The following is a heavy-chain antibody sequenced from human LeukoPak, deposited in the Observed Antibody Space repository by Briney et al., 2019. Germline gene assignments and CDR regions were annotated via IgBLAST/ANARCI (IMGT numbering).Heavy chain of an antibody. CDR1: GFTFSDYN. CDR2: ITGSGGST. D-gene: IGHD3-22*01. J-gene: IGHJ4*02. CDR3: ARDLSLIALTD. V-gene: IGHV3-23*01. Sequence: TGVSLRLSCAASGFTFSDYNMRWIRQAPGKGLEWVSGITGSGGSTYYADSVKGRFTISRDNSKNTVYLQMNSLRAEDTAVYYCARDLSLIALTDWGQGTLVTVSS.